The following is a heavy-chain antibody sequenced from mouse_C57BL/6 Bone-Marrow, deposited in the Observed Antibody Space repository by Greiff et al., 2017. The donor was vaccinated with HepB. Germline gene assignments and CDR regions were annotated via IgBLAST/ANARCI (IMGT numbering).Heavy chain of an antibody. CDR1: GYTFTSYW. V-gene: IGHV1-64*01. CDR3: ARILRRGAMDY. CDR2: IHPNSGST. Sequence: VQLQQSGAELVKPGASVKLSCKASGYTFTSYWMHWVKQRPGQGLEWIGMIHPNSGSTNYNEKFKSKATLTVDKSSSTAYMQLSSLTSEDSAVYYCARILRRGAMDYWGQGTSVTVSS. D-gene: IGHD2-12*01. J-gene: IGHJ4*01.